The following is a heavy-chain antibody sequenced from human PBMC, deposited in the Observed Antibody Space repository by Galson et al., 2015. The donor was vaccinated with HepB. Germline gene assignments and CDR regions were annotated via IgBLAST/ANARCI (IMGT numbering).Heavy chain of an antibody. J-gene: IGHJ4*02. CDR1: GFTFSSYN. CDR2: IDSRSTYI. V-gene: IGHV3-21*01. D-gene: IGHD3-16*01. Sequence: SLRLSCAASGFTFSSYNMNWVRQAPGKGLEWVSSIDSRSTYIYYADLVRGRFTISRDNAKNSLYLQMDSLRVEDTAVYYCARARWRGKVHTPDYWGQGILVTVSS. CDR3: ARARWRGKVHTPDY.